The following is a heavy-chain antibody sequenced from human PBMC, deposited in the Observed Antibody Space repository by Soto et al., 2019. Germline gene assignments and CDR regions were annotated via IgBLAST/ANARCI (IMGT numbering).Heavy chain of an antibody. V-gene: IGHV1-3*01. D-gene: IGHD6-13*01. CDR3: ARDWGIYSRSWYLPTYYFDY. Sequence: QVQLVQSGAEVKKPGASVKVSCKASGYTFTSYAMHWVRQAPGQRLEWMGWINAGNGNTKYSQKFQGRVTITRDTSASTAYMELSSLRSEDTAVYYCARDWGIYSRSWYLPTYYFDYWGQGTLVTVSS. CDR1: GYTFTSYA. J-gene: IGHJ4*02. CDR2: INAGNGNT.